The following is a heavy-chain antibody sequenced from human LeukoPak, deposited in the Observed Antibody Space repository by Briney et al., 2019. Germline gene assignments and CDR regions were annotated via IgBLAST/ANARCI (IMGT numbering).Heavy chain of an antibody. V-gene: IGHV3-30-3*01. J-gene: IGHJ4*02. CDR2: ISYDGGNK. CDR1: GFTFSSYA. D-gene: IGHD1-26*01. Sequence: GGSLRLSCAASGFTFSSYAMHWVRQAPGKGLEWVAVISYDGGNKYYADSVKGRFTISRDNSKNTLYLQMNSLRAEDTAVYYCARDPGGLFDYWGQGTLVTVSS. CDR3: ARDPGGLFDY.